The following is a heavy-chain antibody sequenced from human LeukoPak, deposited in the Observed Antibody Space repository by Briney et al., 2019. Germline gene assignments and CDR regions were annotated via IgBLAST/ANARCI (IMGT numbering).Heavy chain of an antibody. CDR1: GYSFTSYW. Sequence: GEPLKISCKGSGYSFTSYWIGWVRPMPGKGLEWLGIIYPGDSDTRYSPSFQGQVTISANKSISTAYLQWSSLKASDTAMYYCASGVTFGGVIVGSYWGQETLVTVSS. D-gene: IGHD3-16*02. CDR3: ASGVTFGGVIVGSY. CDR2: IYPGDSDT. J-gene: IGHJ4*02. V-gene: IGHV5-51*01.